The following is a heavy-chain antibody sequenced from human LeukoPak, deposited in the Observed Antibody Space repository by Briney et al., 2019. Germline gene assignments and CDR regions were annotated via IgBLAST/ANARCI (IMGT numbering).Heavy chain of an antibody. CDR1: GFTFSSYG. J-gene: IGHJ6*02. Sequence: GRSLRLSCAASGFTFSSYGMHWVRQAPGKGLEWVAVISYDGSNKYYADSVKGRFTISRDNSKNTLYLQMNSLRAEDTAVYYCARMNGVSYYYYTMDVWAQGTTVTASS. D-gene: IGHD1-1*01. CDR2: ISYDGSNK. V-gene: IGHV3-30*03. CDR3: ARMNGVSYYYYTMDV.